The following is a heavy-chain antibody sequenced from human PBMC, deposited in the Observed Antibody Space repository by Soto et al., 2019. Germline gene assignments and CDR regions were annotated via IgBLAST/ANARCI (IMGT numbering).Heavy chain of an antibody. CDR2: ISYDGSNK. V-gene: IGHV3-30-3*01. D-gene: IGHD4-17*01. J-gene: IGHJ4*02. CDR1: GFTFSSYA. Sequence: PGGSLGLSCAASGFTFSSYAMHWVRQAPGKGLEWVAVISYDGSNKYYADSVKGRFTISRDNSKNTLYLQMNSLRAEDTAVYYCARDGVWEEFYGDYAHYFDYWGQGTLVTVSS. CDR3: ARDGVWEEFYGDYAHYFDY.